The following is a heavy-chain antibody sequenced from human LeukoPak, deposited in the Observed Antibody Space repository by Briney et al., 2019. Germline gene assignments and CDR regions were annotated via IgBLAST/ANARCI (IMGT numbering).Heavy chain of an antibody. CDR1: GFTFSSYS. J-gene: IGHJ5*02. Sequence: GGSLRLSCAASGFTFSSYSMNWVRQAPGKGLEWVSYISSSSSTIYYADSVKGRFTISRDNAKNSLYLQMNSLRAEDTALYYCAKDSVLGELSPSGGFDPWGQGTLVTVSS. V-gene: IGHV3-48*04. D-gene: IGHD3-10*01. CDR2: ISSSSSTI. CDR3: AKDSVLGELSPSGGFDP.